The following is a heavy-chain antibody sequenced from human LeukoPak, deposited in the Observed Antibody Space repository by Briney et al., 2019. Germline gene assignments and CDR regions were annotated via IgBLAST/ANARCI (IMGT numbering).Heavy chain of an antibody. CDR1: GYSFTSYW. CDR2: IYPGDSDT. V-gene: IGHV5-51*01. J-gene: IGHJ3*02. Sequence: GESLKISCKGSGYSFTSYWIGWVRQMPGKGLEWMGIIYPGDSDTRYSPSFQGQVTISADKSISTAYLQWSSLKASDTAMYYCARQIRGGDSRHDAFDIWGQGTMVTVSS. CDR3: ARQIRGGDSRHDAFDI. D-gene: IGHD4-17*01.